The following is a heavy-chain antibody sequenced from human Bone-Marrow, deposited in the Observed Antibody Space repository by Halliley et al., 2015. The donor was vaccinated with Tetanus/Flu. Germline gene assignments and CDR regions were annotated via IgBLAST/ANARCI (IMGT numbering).Heavy chain of an antibody. Sequence: LGWVAVLSYGGTKRYYADSVKGRFTISRDNAKNTLYLQMNSLRAEDTAVYYCARPSTVTPFDYWGQGTLVTVSS. D-gene: IGHD4-17*01. CDR3: ARPSTVTPFDY. J-gene: IGHJ4*02. CDR2: LSYGGTKR. V-gene: IGHV3-33*05.